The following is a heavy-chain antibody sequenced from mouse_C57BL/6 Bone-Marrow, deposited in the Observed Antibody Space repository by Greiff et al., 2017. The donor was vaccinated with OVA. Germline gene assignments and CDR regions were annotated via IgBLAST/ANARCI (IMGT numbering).Heavy chain of an antibody. Sequence: QVQLKQPGAELVKPGASVKLSCKASGYTFTSYWMQWVKQRPGQGLEWIGEIDPSDSYTNYNRKFKGKATLTVDTSSSTAYMQLNSLTSEDSAVYYCASAVFAYWGQGTLVTVSA. CDR1: GYTFTSYW. CDR2: IDPSDSYT. J-gene: IGHJ3*01. V-gene: IGHV1-50*01. CDR3: ASAVFAY.